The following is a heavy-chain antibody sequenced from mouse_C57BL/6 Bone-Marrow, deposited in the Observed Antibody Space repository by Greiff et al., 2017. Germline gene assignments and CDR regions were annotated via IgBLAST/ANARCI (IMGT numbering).Heavy chain of an antibody. CDR3: ARGCNYGGYYFDY. Sequence: VQLQQSGAELVKPGASVKMSCKASGYTFTTYPIEWMKQNHGKSLEWIGNFHPYNDDTKYNEKFKGKATLTVEKYSSTAYLELSRITSDDSAVYYCARGCNYGGYYFDYWGQGTTLTVSS. CDR2: FHPYNDDT. D-gene: IGHD2-4*01. J-gene: IGHJ2*01. CDR1: GYTFTTYP. V-gene: IGHV1-47*01.